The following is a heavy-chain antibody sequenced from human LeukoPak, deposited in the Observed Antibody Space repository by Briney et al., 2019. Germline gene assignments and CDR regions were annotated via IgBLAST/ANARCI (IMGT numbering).Heavy chain of an antibody. CDR3: AKDPTHYRVWDDYDSSVLSC. D-gene: IGHD3-22*01. CDR1: GFTFSSHA. CDR2: IRYDGSNK. Sequence: PGGSLRLSCAASGFTFSSHAMNWVRQAPGKGLEWVAFIRYDGSNKYYADSVKGRFTISRDNSKNTLYLQMNSLRAEDTAVYYCAKDPTHYRVWDDYDSSVLSCWGQGTLVTVSS. J-gene: IGHJ4*02. V-gene: IGHV3-30*02.